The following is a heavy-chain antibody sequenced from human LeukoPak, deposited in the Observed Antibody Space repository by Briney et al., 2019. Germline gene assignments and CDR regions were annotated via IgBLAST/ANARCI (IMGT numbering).Heavy chain of an antibody. CDR1: GGSISSHY. D-gene: IGHD5-12*01. J-gene: IGHJ5*02. V-gene: IGHV4-59*11. CDR2: IYYSGST. Sequence: SETLSLTCTVSGGSISSHYWSWIRQPPGKGLEWTGYIYYSGSTNYNPSLKSRVTISVDTSKNQFSLKLSSVTAADTAVYYCARARGGEWLRFAVNWFDPWGQGTLVTVSS. CDR3: ARARGGEWLRFAVNWFDP.